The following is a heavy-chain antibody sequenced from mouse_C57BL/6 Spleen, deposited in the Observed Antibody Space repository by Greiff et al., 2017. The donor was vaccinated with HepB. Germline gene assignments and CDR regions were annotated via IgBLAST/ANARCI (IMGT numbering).Heavy chain of an antibody. CDR3: AHQTAQDAMDY. D-gene: IGHD3-2*02. Sequence: VKLQESGAELARPGASVKLSCKASGYTFTSYGISWVKQRTGQGLEWIGEIYPRSGNTYYNEKFKGKATLTADKSSSTAYMELRSLTSEDSAVYFCAHQTAQDAMDYWGQGTSVTVSS. V-gene: IGHV1-81*01. CDR2: IYPRSGNT. CDR1: GYTFTSYG. J-gene: IGHJ4*01.